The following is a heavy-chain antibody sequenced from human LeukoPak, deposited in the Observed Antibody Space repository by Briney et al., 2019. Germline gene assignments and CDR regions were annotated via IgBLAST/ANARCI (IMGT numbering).Heavy chain of an antibody. CDR2: IYYSGST. Sequence: SETLSLTCTVSGGSISSSSYYWGWIRQPPGKGLEWIGSIYYSGSTYYNPSLKSRVTISVDTSKNQFSLKLSSVTAADTAVYYCARTSPYYYDSSGYYGGYYFDYWGQGTLVTVSS. J-gene: IGHJ4*02. CDR3: ARTSPYYYDSSGYYGGYYFDY. D-gene: IGHD3-22*01. CDR1: GGSISSSSYY. V-gene: IGHV4-39*01.